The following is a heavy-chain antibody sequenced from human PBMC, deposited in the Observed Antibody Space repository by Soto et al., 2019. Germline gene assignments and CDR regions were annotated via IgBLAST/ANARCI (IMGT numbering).Heavy chain of an antibody. CDR3: ARSPKYYYDSSGKYYFDS. D-gene: IGHD3-22*01. Sequence: QVQLVESGGGVVQPGRSLRLSCAASGFTFSSYAMHWVRQAPGKGLEWVAVISYDGSNKYYADSVKGRFTISRDNSKNTLYLQMNRLRAEDTAVYYCARSPKYYYDSSGKYYFDSWGQGTLVTVSS. CDR1: GFTFSSYA. V-gene: IGHV3-30-3*01. CDR2: ISYDGSNK. J-gene: IGHJ4*02.